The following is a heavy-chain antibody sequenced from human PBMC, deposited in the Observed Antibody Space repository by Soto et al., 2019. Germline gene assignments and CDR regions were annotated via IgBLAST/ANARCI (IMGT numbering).Heavy chain of an antibody. CDR1: GGSISSGGYY. CDR2: IYYSGST. J-gene: IGHJ3*02. Sequence: QVQLQESGPGLVKPSQTLSLTCTVSGGSISSGGYYWSWIRQHPGKGLEWIGYIYYSGSTYYNPSRKSRVSIAVDTSKNQFSLKLSSVTAADTAVYYCESAQVGYCSGGSCYSRAFDIWGQGTMVTVSS. CDR3: ESAQVGYCSGGSCYSRAFDI. D-gene: IGHD2-15*01. V-gene: IGHV4-31*03.